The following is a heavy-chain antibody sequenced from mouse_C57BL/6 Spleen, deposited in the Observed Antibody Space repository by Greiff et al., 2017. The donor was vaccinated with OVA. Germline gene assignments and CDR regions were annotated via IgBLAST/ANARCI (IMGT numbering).Heavy chain of an antibody. D-gene: IGHD1-1*01. CDR1: GYTFTSYW. J-gene: IGHJ4*01. Sequence: QVQLQQPGAELVMPGASVKLSCKASGYTFTSYWMHWVKQRPGQGLEWIGEIDPSDSYTNYNQKFKGKSTLTVDKSSSTAYMQLKSLTSEDSAVYHCARTSHYYGSSYGAMDYWGQGTSVTVSS. CDR3: ARTSHYYGSSYGAMDY. CDR2: IDPSDSYT. V-gene: IGHV1-69*01.